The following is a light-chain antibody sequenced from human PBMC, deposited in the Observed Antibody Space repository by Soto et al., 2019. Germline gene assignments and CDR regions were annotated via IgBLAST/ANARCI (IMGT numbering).Light chain of an antibody. CDR1: QSISGY. V-gene: IGKV1-39*01. J-gene: IGKJ1*01. CDR3: QQSYTTPWT. Sequence: DIQMTQSPSSLSASVGDIVTITCRASQSISGYLNWYQQKPGRAPKLLIYAASTLQSGVPSRFSGSGSGTDFTLTISSLQPEDFAAYFCQQSYTTPWTFGQGTKVDIK. CDR2: AAS.